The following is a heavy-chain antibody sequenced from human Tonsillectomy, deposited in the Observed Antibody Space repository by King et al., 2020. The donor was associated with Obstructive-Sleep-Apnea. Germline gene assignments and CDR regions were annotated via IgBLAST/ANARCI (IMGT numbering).Heavy chain of an antibody. D-gene: IGHD5-18*01. J-gene: IGHJ4*02. CDR1: GFTFSSYS. CDR3: ARDSSYTATFDY. V-gene: IGHV3-21*01. Sequence: VQLVESGGGLVKPGGSLRLSCAASGFTFSSYSMNWVRQAPGKGLEWVSSISSSSSYIYYADSGKGRFTISRENAKNSLYLKMNSLRAEDTAVYYCARDSSYTATFDYWGQGTLVTVSS. CDR2: ISSSSSYI.